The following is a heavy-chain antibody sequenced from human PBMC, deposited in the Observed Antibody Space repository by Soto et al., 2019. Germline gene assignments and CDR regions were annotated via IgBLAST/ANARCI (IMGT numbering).Heavy chain of an antibody. CDR2: IYYSGST. J-gene: IGHJ4*02. CDR1: GGSISSGDYY. CDR3: ASNVDTARSFDY. Sequence: SETLSLTCTVSGGSISSGDYYWSWIRQPPGKGLEWIGYIYYSGSTYYNPSLKSRVTISVDTSKNQFSLKLSSVTAADTAVYYCASNVDTARSFDYWGQGTLVTVS. D-gene: IGHD5-18*01. V-gene: IGHV4-30-4*01.